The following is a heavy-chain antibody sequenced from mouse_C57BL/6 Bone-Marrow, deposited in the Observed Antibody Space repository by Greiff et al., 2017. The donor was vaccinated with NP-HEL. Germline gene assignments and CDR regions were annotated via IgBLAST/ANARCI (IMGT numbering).Heavy chain of an antibody. CDR1: GFSLTSYG. Sequence: QVQLQQSGPGLVAPSQSLSITCTVSGFSLTSYGVDWVRQPPGKGLEWLGVIWGGGSTNYNSALMSRLSISQDNSKSQVFLQMNSLQTDDTAMYYCAKRYDYDPYAMDYWGQGTSVTVSS. D-gene: IGHD2-4*01. J-gene: IGHJ4*01. CDR2: IWGGGST. V-gene: IGHV2-9*01. CDR3: AKRYDYDPYAMDY.